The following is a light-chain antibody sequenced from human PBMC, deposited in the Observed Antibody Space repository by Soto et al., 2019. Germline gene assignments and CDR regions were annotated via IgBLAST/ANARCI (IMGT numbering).Light chain of an antibody. CDR1: QSVRSSY. CDR3: QQYGSSPPYT. J-gene: IGKJ2*01. Sequence: EMVLTQSPGTLSLSPGERATLSCRASQSVRSSYLAWYQQKPGQAPRLLIYGASSRNTGIPYRFSGSGSGTDVTLTISSLEPEDFAVYYCQQYGSSPPYTFGQGTKLEIK. CDR2: GAS. V-gene: IGKV3-20*01.